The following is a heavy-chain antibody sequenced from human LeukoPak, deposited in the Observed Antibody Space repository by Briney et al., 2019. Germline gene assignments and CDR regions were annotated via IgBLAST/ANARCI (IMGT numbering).Heavy chain of an antibody. J-gene: IGHJ4*02. CDR1: GGSIRSYY. Sequence: SETLSLTCTVSGGSIRSYYWSWIRQPPGKGLEWIGYIYDNGNTNYNPSLKSRVTISVDTSKNQFSLKLSSVTAADTAVYYCAREPTSGWYDYWGQGTRSPSPQ. D-gene: IGHD6-19*01. CDR3: AREPTSGWYDY. CDR2: IYDNGNT. V-gene: IGHV4-59*01.